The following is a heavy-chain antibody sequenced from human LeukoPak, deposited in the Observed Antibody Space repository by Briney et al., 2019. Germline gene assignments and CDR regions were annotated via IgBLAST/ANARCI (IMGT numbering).Heavy chain of an antibody. CDR2: INPTSGGT. CDR1: GYTFTDYY. J-gene: IGHJ4*02. CDR3: ARGWGSYADFDY. Sequence: ASVKVSCKAAGYTFTDYYIHWVRQAHGQGLEWVGWINPTSGGTTYAQRFQGRVTMTRDTSISTAYMELSRLRSDDTAVYYCARGWGSYADFDYWGQGTLVTVSS. D-gene: IGHD1-26*01. V-gene: IGHV1-2*02.